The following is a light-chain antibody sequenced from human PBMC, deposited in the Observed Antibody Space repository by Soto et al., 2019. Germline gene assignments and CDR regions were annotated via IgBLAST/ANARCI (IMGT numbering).Light chain of an antibody. V-gene: IGLV2-14*01. CDR2: EIS. Sequence: QSALTQPASVSGSPGQSITISCTGTSNDVGRYDSVSWYQHHPGKAPKLMIYEISNRPSGVSYRFSGSKSGNTASLTISGLQGDDEGDYYCSLPTRSHTWVFGGGTKVTVL. CDR3: SLPTRSHTWV. J-gene: IGLJ3*02. CDR1: SNDVGRYDS.